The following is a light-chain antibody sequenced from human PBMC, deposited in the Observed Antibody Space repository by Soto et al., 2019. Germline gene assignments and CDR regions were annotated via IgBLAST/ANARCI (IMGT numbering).Light chain of an antibody. V-gene: IGLV1-44*01. J-gene: IGLJ1*01. Sequence: QPVLTQPPSASGTPGQRVTISCSGSSSKIGSNTVNWYQQLPGTAPKLLIYSNNQRPSGVPDRFSGSKSGTSASLAISGLQSEDEADYYCAAWDDSLNGDAFGTGTRVTVL. CDR3: AAWDDSLNGDA. CDR1: SSKIGSNT. CDR2: SNN.